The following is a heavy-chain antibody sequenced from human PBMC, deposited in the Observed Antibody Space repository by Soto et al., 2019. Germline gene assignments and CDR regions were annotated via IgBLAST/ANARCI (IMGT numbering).Heavy chain of an antibody. CDR2: ISYDGSNK. Sequence: GGSLRLSCAASVFTFSSYGMHWVRQARGKGLEWVAVISYDGSNKYYADSVKGRFTISRDNSKNTLYLQMNSLRAEDTAVYYCAKEGGIVPRGYGMDVWGQGTTVTVSS. V-gene: IGHV3-30*18. D-gene: IGHD2-8*01. J-gene: IGHJ6*02. CDR3: AKEGGIVPRGYGMDV. CDR1: VFTFSSYG.